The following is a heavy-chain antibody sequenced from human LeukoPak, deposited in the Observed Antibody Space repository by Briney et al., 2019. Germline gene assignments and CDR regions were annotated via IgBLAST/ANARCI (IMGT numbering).Heavy chain of an antibody. Sequence: SETLSLTCAVYGGSFSGYCWSWIRQPPGKGLEWIGEINHSGSTNYHPSLKSRVTISLDTSKNQFSLKLSSVTAADTAVYYCARGRRIFGVVTIGRFDYWGQGTLVTVSS. J-gene: IGHJ4*02. CDR1: GGSFSGYC. CDR3: ARGRRIFGVVTIGRFDY. D-gene: IGHD3-3*01. V-gene: IGHV4-34*01. CDR2: INHSGST.